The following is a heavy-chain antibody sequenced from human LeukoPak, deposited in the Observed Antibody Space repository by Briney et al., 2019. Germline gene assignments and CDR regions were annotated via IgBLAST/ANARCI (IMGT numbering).Heavy chain of an antibody. CDR2: MNPNSGNT. J-gene: IGHJ5*02. Sequence: ASVKVSCKASGYTFTSYDINWVRQAIGQGLEWMGWMNPNSGNTGYAQKFQGRVTMTRNTSISTAYMELSSLRSEDTAVYYCARAGGWSNWFDPWGQGTLVTVSS. CDR1: GYTFTSYD. D-gene: IGHD6-19*01. CDR3: ARAGGWSNWFDP. V-gene: IGHV1-8*01.